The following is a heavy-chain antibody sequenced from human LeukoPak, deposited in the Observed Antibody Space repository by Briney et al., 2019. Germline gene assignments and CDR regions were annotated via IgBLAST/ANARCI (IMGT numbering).Heavy chain of an antibody. CDR2: MNPNSGNT. CDR3: ARVYSRRSSGYYYADY. V-gene: IGHV1-8*01. D-gene: IGHD3-22*01. CDR1: GYTFSSYD. J-gene: IGHJ4*02. Sequence: ASVKVSCKASGYTFSSYDINWVRRATGQGLEWMGWMNPNSGNTGYAQKFQGRVTMTRNTSINTAYMELSSLRSEDTAVYYCARVYSRRSSGYYYADYWGQGALVTASS.